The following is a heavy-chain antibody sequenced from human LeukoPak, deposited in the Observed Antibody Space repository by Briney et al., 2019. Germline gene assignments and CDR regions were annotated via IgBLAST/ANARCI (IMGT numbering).Heavy chain of an antibody. V-gene: IGHV1-18*01. CDR3: ARSPKGSSGWYSGYFQH. D-gene: IGHD6-19*01. CDR1: GYTFTSYG. Sequence: ASVKVSCKASGYTFTSYGISWVRQAPGQGLEWMGWISAYNGNTNYARKLQGRVTITTDTSTSTAYMELRSLRSDDTAVYYCARSPKGSSGWYSGYFQHWGQGTLVTVSS. J-gene: IGHJ1*01. CDR2: ISAYNGNT.